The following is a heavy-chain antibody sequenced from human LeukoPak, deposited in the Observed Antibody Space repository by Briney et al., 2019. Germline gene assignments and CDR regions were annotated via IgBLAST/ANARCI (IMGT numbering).Heavy chain of an antibody. CDR3: ARAPIFWSVRPYYYYMDV. V-gene: IGHV4-59*01. J-gene: IGHJ6*03. Sequence: SETLSLTCTVSGGSISSYYWSWIRQPPGKGLEWIGYIYYRGRTHYHASLKSRVTISVDTSKKQFSLTRSCVRPGDRAVCSCARAPIFWSVRPYYYYMDVWGKGTAVTVSS. D-gene: IGHD3-3*01. CDR1: GGSISSYY. CDR2: IYYRGRT.